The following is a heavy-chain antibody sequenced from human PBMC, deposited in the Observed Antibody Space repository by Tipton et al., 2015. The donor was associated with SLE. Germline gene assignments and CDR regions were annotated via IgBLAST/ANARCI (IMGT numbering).Heavy chain of an antibody. CDR2: VSRDGNTT. CDR3: VRDEDRLDF. CDR1: GFTFDDYT. J-gene: IGHJ6*02. V-gene: IGHV3-43*01. Sequence: SLRLSCAASGFTFDDYTMHWVRQAPGKGLEWVSLVSRDGNTTYYADSVKGRFIISRDDSKNTLFLQMNSLRGDDTAVYYCVRDEDRLDFWGQGTTVTCSS.